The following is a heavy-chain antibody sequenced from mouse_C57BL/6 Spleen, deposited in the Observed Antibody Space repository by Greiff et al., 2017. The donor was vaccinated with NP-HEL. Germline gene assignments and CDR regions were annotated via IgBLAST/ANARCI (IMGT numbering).Heavy chain of an antibody. CDR1: GYSITSDY. V-gene: IGHV3-8*01. CDR3: ARLYYGSSYWYFDV. Sequence: DVKLQESGPGLAKPSQTLSLTCSVTGYSITSDYWNWIRKFPGNKLEYMGYISYSGSTYYNPSLKSRISITRDTSKNPYYLQLNSVTTEDTATYYCARLYYGSSYWYFDVWGTGTTVTVSS. CDR2: ISYSGST. D-gene: IGHD1-1*01. J-gene: IGHJ1*03.